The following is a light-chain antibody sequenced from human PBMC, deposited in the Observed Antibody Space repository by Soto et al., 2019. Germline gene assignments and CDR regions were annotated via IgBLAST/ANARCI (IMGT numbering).Light chain of an antibody. J-gene: IGKJ2*01. CDR2: GIS. CDR3: QQYSSLPHT. CDR1: QTVTNSY. V-gene: IGKV3-20*01. Sequence: EIVLTQSPDILSFSPGERATLSCRATQTVTNSYFAWYQHKPGQAPRLLIYGISSRATDIPDRFSGSGSGTDFNLTISRLEPEDFVVYYFQQYSSLPHTFGQGTKLEVK.